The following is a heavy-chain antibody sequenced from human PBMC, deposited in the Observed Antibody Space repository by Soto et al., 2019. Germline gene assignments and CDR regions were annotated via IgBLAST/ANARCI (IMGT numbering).Heavy chain of an antibody. CDR3: ARYGGYEGLRFDP. V-gene: IGHV4-30-4*01. Sequence: QVQLQESGPGLVKPSQTLSLTCTVPGGSISSGDYYWSWIRQPPGKGLGWIGYIFYSGRTYYNPSLKRRVTISVDTSKNQFSLKLSSVTAADTAVYYCARYGGYEGLRFDPWGQGTLVTVSS. CDR1: GGSISSGDYY. D-gene: IGHD5-12*01. J-gene: IGHJ5*02. CDR2: IFYSGRT.